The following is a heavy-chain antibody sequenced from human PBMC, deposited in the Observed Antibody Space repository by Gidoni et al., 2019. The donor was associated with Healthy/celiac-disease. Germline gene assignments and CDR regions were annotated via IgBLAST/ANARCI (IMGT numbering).Heavy chain of an antibody. CDR3: ARGLGISSGWYPTRHWFDP. V-gene: IGHV4-39*07. CDR1: GGSISSSSYY. CDR2: IYYSGST. J-gene: IGHJ5*02. D-gene: IGHD6-19*01. Sequence: QLQLQESGPGLVKPSATLSLTCTVSGGSISSSSYYWGWIRQPPGKGLEWIGSIYYSGSTYYNPSLKSRVTISVDTSKNQFSLKLSSVTAADTAVYYCARGLGISSGWYPTRHWFDPWGQGTLVTVSS.